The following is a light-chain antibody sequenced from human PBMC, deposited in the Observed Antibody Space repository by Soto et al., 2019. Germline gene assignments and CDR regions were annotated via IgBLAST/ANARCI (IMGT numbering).Light chain of an antibody. V-gene: IGKV3-20*01. CDR2: GAS. Sequence: EIVLTQSPGTLSLSPGERATLSCRASQSVSSDYLAWYQQKPGQAPRLLIYGASSRATGIPVRFSGSGSGTDFTLTVSRLEPEDFAVYYCQHYGSSLIFGGGTKVEIK. CDR3: QHYGSSLI. CDR1: QSVSSDY. J-gene: IGKJ4*01.